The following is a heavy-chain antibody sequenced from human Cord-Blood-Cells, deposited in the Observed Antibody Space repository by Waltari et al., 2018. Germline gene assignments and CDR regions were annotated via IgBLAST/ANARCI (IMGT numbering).Heavy chain of an antibody. CDR2: INAGNGNT. CDR3: ARGGSGDSGVFDI. CDR1: GYTFTSYA. V-gene: IGHV1-3*01. D-gene: IGHD3-10*01. Sequence: QVQLVQSGAEVKKPGASVKVSCKASGYTFTSYAMHWVRTAPGQRLEWMGWINAGNGNTKYSQKCQGRVTITRDTSASTAYMELSSLRSEDTAVYYCARGGSGDSGVFDIWGQGTMVTVSS. J-gene: IGHJ3*02.